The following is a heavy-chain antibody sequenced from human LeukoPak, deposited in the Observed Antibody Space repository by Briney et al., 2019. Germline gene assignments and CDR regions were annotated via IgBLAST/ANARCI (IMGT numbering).Heavy chain of an antibody. J-gene: IGHJ4*02. V-gene: IGHV1-8*01. CDR1: GYTFTSYD. Sequence: ASVKVSCKASGYTFTSYDINWVRQATGHGLEWMGWMNPNSGNTGYAQKFQGRVTMTRNTSISTAYMELSSLRSEDTAVYYCARGGSGSYSLNYWGQGTLVTVSS. CDR3: ARGGSGSYSLNY. CDR2: MNPNSGNT. D-gene: IGHD1-26*01.